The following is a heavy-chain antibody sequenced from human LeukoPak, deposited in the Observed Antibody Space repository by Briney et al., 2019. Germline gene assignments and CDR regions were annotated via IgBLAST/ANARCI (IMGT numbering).Heavy chain of an antibody. CDR2: VYHTGST. J-gene: IGHJ4*02. Sequence: SSGTLSLTCGASGYSISRGYYWAWIRQPPGKGLEWIGTVYHTGSTYYTPSLGSRVTISVDTSKNEFSLNLNSVTAADTAVYYCARAGWIITSGIDYWGQGALVTVSS. V-gene: IGHV4-38-2*01. CDR3: ARAGWIITSGIDY. CDR1: GYSISRGYY. D-gene: IGHD3-10*01.